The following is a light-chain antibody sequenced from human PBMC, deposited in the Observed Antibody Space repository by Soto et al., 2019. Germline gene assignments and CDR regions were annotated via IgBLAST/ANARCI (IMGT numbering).Light chain of an antibody. CDR3: QQYNNWPET. CDR1: QSVSSN. CDR2: GAS. Sequence: EIVMTQSPATLSVSPGERDTLSCRASQSVSSNLAWYQQKPGQAPRLLIYGASTRATGIPGRFSGSGSGTEFTLTISSLQSEDFAVYYCQQYNNWPETFGQGTKVQIK. J-gene: IGKJ1*01. V-gene: IGKV3-15*01.